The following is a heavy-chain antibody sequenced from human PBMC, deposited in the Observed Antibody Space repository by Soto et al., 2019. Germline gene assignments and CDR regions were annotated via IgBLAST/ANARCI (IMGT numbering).Heavy chain of an antibody. CDR3: ARTQLLVVTAATRVVDYYYGMDV. CDR1: GFTFSSDS. Sequence: GGSLRLSCTASGFTFSSDSMNWVRHAPGKGLEWGSSISSSSSYIYYSDSVKGRFTISRDNAKTSLYLQMKRLRAEDTAVYYCARTQLLVVTAATRVVDYYYGMDVWGQGTTVTVSS. CDR2: ISSSSSYI. V-gene: IGHV3-21*01. J-gene: IGHJ6*02. D-gene: IGHD2-2*01.